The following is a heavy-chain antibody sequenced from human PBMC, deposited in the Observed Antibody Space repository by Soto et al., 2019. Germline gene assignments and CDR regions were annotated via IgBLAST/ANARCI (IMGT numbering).Heavy chain of an antibody. CDR3: AKDRWSGLNYFYGMDV. J-gene: IGHJ6*02. D-gene: IGHD3-3*01. V-gene: IGHV3-9*01. CDR2: ISWNSGTI. Sequence: GGSLRLSCAASGFTFDDYAMHWVRQAPGKGLEWVSGISWNSGTIAYADSVKGRFTISRDNAKNSLFLQMNSLRAEDSALYFCAKDRWSGLNYFYGMDVWGQGTTVTVSS. CDR1: GFTFDDYA.